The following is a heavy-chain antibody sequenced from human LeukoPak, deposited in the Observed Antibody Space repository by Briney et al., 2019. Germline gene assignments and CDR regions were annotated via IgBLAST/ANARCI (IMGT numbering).Heavy chain of an antibody. D-gene: IGHD5-18*01. J-gene: IGHJ4*02. CDR3: AREWGYSYGFDY. CDR1: GFTFSSYG. Sequence: GRSLRLSCAASGFTFSSYGMHWVRQAPGKGLEWVAVIWYDGSNKYYADSVKGRFTIPRDNSKNTLYLQMNSLRAEDTAVYYCAREWGYSYGFDYWGQGTLVTVSS. CDR2: IWYDGSNK. V-gene: IGHV3-33*01.